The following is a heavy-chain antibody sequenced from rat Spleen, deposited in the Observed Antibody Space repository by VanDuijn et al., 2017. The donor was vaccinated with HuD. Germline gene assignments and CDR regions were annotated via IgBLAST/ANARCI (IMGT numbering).Heavy chain of an antibody. J-gene: IGHJ4*01. Sequence: QVQLKESGPGLVQPSQTLSLTCTVAGFSLTSYNVHWVRQPPGKGLEWMGRMRYDGDTYYNSALKSRLSISRDTSKNQVFLKMNSLQTEETAIYYCTRAPGKGYVIDAWGQGASVTVSS. CDR3: TRAPGKGYVIDA. D-gene: IGHD5-1*01. CDR1: GFSLTSYN. V-gene: IGHV2-63*01. CDR2: MRYDGDT.